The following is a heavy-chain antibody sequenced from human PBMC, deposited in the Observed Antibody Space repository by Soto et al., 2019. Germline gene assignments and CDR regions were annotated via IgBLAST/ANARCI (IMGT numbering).Heavy chain of an antibody. CDR1: GYTFTSCG. Sequence: GASVKVSCAASGYTFTSCGISWVRQAPGQGLEWMGWISGYNGNTNYAQKLQGRVSMTTDTSTSTAYMELRSLRSDDTAVYYCARDLTNNYNYGYYWGQGTLVTVSS. CDR2: ISGYNGNT. V-gene: IGHV1-18*01. J-gene: IGHJ4*02. CDR3: ARDLTNNYNYGYY. D-gene: IGHD5-18*01.